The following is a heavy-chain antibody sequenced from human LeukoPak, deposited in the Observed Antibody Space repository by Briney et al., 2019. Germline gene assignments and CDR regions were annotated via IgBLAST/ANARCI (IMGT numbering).Heavy chain of an antibody. J-gene: IGHJ6*04. D-gene: IGHD3-10*02. CDR2: ISSSSSSYI. Sequence: GGSLRLSCVASGFTFSNYNMNWVRQAPGKGLEWVSSISSSSSSYIYYADSVKGRFTISRDNAKNSLYLQMNSLRAEDTAVYYCAELGITMIGGVWGKGTTVTISS. V-gene: IGHV3-21*01. CDR3: AELGITMIGGV. CDR1: GFTFSNYN.